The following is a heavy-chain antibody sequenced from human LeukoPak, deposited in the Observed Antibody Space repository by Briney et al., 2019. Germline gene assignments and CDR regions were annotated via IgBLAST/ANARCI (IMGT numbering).Heavy chain of an antibody. CDR2: IIPIFGTA. CDR1: GGTFSSYA. CDR3: ARQSGSYYWFDP. V-gene: IGHV1-69*13. J-gene: IGHJ5*02. D-gene: IGHD1-26*01. Sequence: ASVKVSRKASGGTFSSYAISWVRQAPGQGLEWMGGIIPIFGTANYAQKFQGRVTITADESTSTAYMELSSLRSEDTAVYYCARQSGSYYWFDPWGQGTLVTVSP.